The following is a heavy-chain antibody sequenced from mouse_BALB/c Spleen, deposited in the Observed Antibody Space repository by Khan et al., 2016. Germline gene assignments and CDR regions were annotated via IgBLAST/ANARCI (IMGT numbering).Heavy chain of an antibody. Sequence: QIQLVQSGPELKRPGKTVKISCKASGYTFTNYGINWVKQAPGKGLKWMGWINTYSGESTYADDFKGRFAFSLETSANTAYLQINNLKNEYTATYFCARYRDYYGSSRYFDVWGAGTTVTVSS. D-gene: IGHD1-1*01. CDR1: GYTFTNYG. CDR3: ARYRDYYGSSRYFDV. V-gene: IGHV9-3-1*01. CDR2: INTYSGES. J-gene: IGHJ1*01.